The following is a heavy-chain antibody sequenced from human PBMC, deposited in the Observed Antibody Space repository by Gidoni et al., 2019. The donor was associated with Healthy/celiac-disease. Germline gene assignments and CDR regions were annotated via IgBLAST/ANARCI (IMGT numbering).Heavy chain of an antibody. J-gene: IGHJ4*02. V-gene: IGHV3-33*01. CDR2: IWYDGSNK. CDR3: ARELGTWGVDY. Sequence: QVPLVASGGGVVRPGMCLRLSCAASGSTFRSYGMHWVRQAPAKGLEWVAVIWYDGSNKYYADSVKGRFTISRDNSKNTLYLQMNSLRAEDTAVYYCARELGTWGVDYWGQGTLVTVSS. D-gene: IGHD3-16*01. CDR1: GSTFRSYG.